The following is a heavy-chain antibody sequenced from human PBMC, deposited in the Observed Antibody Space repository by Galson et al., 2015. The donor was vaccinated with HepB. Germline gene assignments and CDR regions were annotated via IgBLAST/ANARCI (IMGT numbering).Heavy chain of an antibody. J-gene: IGHJ5*02. D-gene: IGHD2-2*01. CDR2: IIPMFGTA. Sequence: PGQGLEWMGGIIPMFGTANYAQKFQGRVTITADESASTAYMELSSLRSEDTAVYYCARADIVVVPAWFDPWGQGTLVTVSS. V-gene: IGHV1-69*01. CDR3: ARADIVVVPAWFDP.